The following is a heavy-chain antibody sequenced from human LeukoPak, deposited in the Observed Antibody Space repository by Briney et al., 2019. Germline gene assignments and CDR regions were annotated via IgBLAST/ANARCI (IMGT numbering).Heavy chain of an antibody. Sequence: SETLSLTCTVSGGSISSSSYYWGWIRQPPGKGLEWIGSIYYSGSTYYNPSLKSRVTISVDTSKNQFSLKLSSVTAADTAVYYCARHSWYYYGSGMLHAFDIWGQGTMVTVSS. J-gene: IGHJ3*02. CDR3: ARHSWYYYGSGMLHAFDI. CDR1: GGSISSSSYY. V-gene: IGHV4-39*01. CDR2: IYYSGST. D-gene: IGHD3-10*01.